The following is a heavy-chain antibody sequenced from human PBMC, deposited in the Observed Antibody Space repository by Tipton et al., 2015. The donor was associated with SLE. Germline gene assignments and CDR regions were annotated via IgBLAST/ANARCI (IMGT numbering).Heavy chain of an antibody. CDR2: LSTDGSVT. CDR1: GFTFHNYW. V-gene: IGHV3-74*01. J-gene: IGHJ6*02. CDR3: ARAPTISVAGTTDPFGMDV. D-gene: IGHD6-19*01. Sequence: GSLRLSCAVSGFTFHNYWMHWVRQAPGKGLVWVSRLSTDGSVTTYADSVKGRLTISRDNAKNTLYLQMRSLRVEDTGIYYCARAPTISVAGTTDPFGMDVWGPGTRVTVSS.